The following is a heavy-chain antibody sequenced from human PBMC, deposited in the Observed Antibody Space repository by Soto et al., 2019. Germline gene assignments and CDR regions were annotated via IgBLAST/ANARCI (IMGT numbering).Heavy chain of an antibody. CDR2: ISGSGGGT. Sequence: GGSLRLSCAASGFIFSNYAMTWVRQAPGKGLEWVSAISGSGGGTYYADSVKGRFTTSRDNSKNTLSLQMNSLRAEDTAVYYCAKDQGGVAVAGDYYDYWGQGTLVTVSS. CDR1: GFIFSNYA. CDR3: AKDQGGVAVAGDYYDY. J-gene: IGHJ4*02. V-gene: IGHV3-23*01. D-gene: IGHD6-19*01.